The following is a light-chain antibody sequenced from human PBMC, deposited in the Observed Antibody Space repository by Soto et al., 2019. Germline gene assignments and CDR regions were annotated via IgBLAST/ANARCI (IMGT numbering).Light chain of an antibody. CDR2: GAS. CDR3: QQYKDWPHT. J-gene: IGKJ1*01. CDR1: QSVGNN. V-gene: IGKV3-15*01. Sequence: EVVMTQSPATLPVSPGGRVTLSCRASQSVGNNLAWYQQRPGQPPRLLIYGASTRATGFPARFSGSGSGTEFTLIISSLQSEDFAVYYCQQYKDWPHTFGQGTKVDIK.